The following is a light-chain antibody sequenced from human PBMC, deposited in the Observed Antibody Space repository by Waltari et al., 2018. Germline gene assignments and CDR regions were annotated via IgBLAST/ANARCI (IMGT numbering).Light chain of an antibody. CDR3: SSYAGSSTLYV. CDR1: SSDVGSSNL. V-gene: IGLV2-23*01. J-gene: IGLJ1*01. Sequence: QSALTQPASVSGSPGQSLTISCTGTSSDVGSSNLLAWYQQHPGKAPKLMIYEGSKRPSGVSNRFSGSKSGNTASLTISGLQAEDEADYFCSSYAGSSTLYVFGTGTKVTVL. CDR2: EGS.